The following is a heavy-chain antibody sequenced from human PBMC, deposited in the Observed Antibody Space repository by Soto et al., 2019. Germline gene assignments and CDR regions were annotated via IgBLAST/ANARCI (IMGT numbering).Heavy chain of an antibody. J-gene: IGHJ3*02. CDR3: AREQRVVVSTRDSHAFDI. D-gene: IGHD3-22*01. Sequence: ASVHSSSKAPGLTSPTYGKTWARQAPGQGREWMGWISAYNGNTTYAQKLQGRDTMTTDSTTSTDYMKLRSLRSDDTAVDYCAREQRVVVSTRDSHAFDIRGQGTMVTVSS. V-gene: IGHV1-18*01. CDR1: GLTSPTYG. CDR2: ISAYNGNT.